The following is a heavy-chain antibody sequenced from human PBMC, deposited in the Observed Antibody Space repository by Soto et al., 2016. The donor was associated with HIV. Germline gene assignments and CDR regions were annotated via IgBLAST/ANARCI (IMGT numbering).Heavy chain of an antibody. D-gene: IGHD3-10*01. J-gene: IGHJ4*02. CDR2: ISAYNGKT. V-gene: IGHV1-18*01. CDR1: GYTFTSYD. CDR3: ARLYYYGSGTYYNFLGYFDY. Sequence: QVQLVQSGAEVKKPGASVKVSCKASGYTFTSYDISWVRQAPGQGLEWMGWISAYNGKTNYAQKLQGRVTMTTDTSTSTAYMELRSLRSDDTAVYCCARLYYYGSGTYYNFLGYFDYWGQGTLVTVSS.